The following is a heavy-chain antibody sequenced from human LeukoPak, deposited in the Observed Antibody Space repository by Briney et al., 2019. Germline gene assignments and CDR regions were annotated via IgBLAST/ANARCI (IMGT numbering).Heavy chain of an antibody. Sequence: SETLSLTCAVYGGSFSGYYWSRIRQPPGKGLEWIGEINHSGSTNYNPSLKSRVTISVDTSKNQFSLKLSSVTAADTAVYYCARGSTVRGVINPIWFDPWGQGTLVTVSS. V-gene: IGHV4-34*01. CDR3: ARGSTVRGVINPIWFDP. CDR1: GGSFSGYY. CDR2: INHSGST. D-gene: IGHD3-10*01. J-gene: IGHJ5*02.